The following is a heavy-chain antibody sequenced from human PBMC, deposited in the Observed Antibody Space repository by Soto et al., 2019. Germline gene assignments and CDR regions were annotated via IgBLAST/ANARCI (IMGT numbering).Heavy chain of an antibody. D-gene: IGHD5-18*01. CDR1: GFTFSSYG. V-gene: IGHV3-33*01. J-gene: IGHJ4*02. CDR2: IWYDGSNK. Sequence: QVQLVESGGGVVQPGRSLRLSCAASGFTFSSYGMHWVRQAPGKGLEWVAVIWYDGSNKYYADSVKGRFTISRDNSKNTLYLQMNSLRAEDTAVYYCARGGVDTATEYYFDYWGQGTLVTVSS. CDR3: ARGGVDTATEYYFDY.